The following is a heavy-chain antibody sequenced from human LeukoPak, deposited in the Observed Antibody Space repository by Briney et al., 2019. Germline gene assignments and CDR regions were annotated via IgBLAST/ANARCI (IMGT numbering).Heavy chain of an antibody. Sequence: SETLSLTCAVYGGSFSGYYWSWIRQPPGKGLEWIGEINHSGSTNYNPSLKSRVTISVDTSKNQFSLKLSSATAADTAVYYCTRNRGGSYQGDAFDIWGQGTMVTVSS. CDR1: GGSFSGYY. V-gene: IGHV4-34*01. D-gene: IGHD1-26*01. CDR2: INHSGST. CDR3: TRNRGGSYQGDAFDI. J-gene: IGHJ3*02.